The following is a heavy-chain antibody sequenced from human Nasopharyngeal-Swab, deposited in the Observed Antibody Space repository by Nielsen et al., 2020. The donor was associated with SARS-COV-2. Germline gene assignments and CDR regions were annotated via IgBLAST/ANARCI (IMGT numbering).Heavy chain of an antibody. D-gene: IGHD2-15*01. Sequence: SETLSLTCAVYGGSFSGYYWSWIRQPPGKGLEWIGEINHNGSTNYNPSLKSRVTISVDTSKNQFSLKLSSVTAADTAVYYCAREGGYCSGGSCYRYGAFDIWGQGTMVTVSS. CDR2: INHNGST. J-gene: IGHJ3*02. V-gene: IGHV4-34*01. CDR1: GGSFSGYY. CDR3: AREGGYCSGGSCYRYGAFDI.